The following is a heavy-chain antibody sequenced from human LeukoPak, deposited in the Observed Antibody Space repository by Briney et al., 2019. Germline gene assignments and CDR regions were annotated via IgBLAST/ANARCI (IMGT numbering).Heavy chain of an antibody. V-gene: IGHV3-11*01. CDR3: ARDRSGGSSWYWAYYYYGMDV. CDR1: GFTFSDYY. Sequence: GGSLRLSCAASGFTFSDYYMSWIRQAPGKGLEWVSYISSSGSTIYYADSVKGRFTISRDNAKNSLYLQMNSLRAEDTAVYYCARDRSGGSSWYWAYYYYGMDVWGQGTTVTVSS. D-gene: IGHD6-13*01. CDR2: ISSSGSTI. J-gene: IGHJ6*02.